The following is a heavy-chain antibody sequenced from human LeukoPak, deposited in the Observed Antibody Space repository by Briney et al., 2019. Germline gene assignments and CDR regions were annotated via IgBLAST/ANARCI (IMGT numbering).Heavy chain of an antibody. CDR3: ASPNQKYMAVAAPPRDFDY. V-gene: IGHV1-69*05. Sequence: ASVKVSCKASGYTFTTYGISWVRQAPGQGLEWMGGIIPIFGTANYAQKFQGRVTITTDESTSTAYMELSSLRSEDTAVYYCASPNQKYMAVAAPPRDFDYWGQGTLVTVSS. D-gene: IGHD6-6*01. CDR2: IIPIFGTA. J-gene: IGHJ4*02. CDR1: GYTFTTYG.